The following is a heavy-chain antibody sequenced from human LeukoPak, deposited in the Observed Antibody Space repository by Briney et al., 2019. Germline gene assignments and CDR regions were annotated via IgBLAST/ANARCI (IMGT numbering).Heavy chain of an antibody. CDR1: GYSFTSYW. J-gene: IGHJ4*02. CDR2: IYPGDSDT. Sequence: GESLKISCKGSGYSFTSYWIGWVRQMPGKGLEWMGIIYPGDSDTRYSPSFQGQVTISADKSISTAYLQWSSLKASDTAMYYCARDGSYYDFWSGYYTSFDYWGQGTLVTVSS. V-gene: IGHV5-51*01. CDR3: ARDGSYYDFWSGYYTSFDY. D-gene: IGHD3-3*01.